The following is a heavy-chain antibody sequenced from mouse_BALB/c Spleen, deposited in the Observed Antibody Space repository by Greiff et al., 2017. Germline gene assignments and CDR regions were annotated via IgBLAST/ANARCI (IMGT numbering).Heavy chain of an antibody. Sequence: EVMLVESGGGLVQPGGSRKLSCAASGFTFSSFGMHWVRQAPEKGLEWVAYISSGSSTIYYADTVKGRFTISRDNTKNTLFLQMTSLRSEDTAMYYCARGGLRQAYAMDYWGQGTSVTVSS. CDR3: ARGGLRQAYAMDY. V-gene: IGHV5-17*02. CDR1: GFTFSSFG. CDR2: ISSGSSTI. D-gene: IGHD2-4*01. J-gene: IGHJ4*01.